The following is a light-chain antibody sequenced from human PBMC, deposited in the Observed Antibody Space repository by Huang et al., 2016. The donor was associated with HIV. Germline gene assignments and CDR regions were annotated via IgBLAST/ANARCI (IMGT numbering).Light chain of an antibody. CDR2: GAS. CDR3: QQYGGSPRT. V-gene: IGKV3-20*01. CDR1: QSVGSS. Sequence: EIVLTQSPGTLSLSPGERATLSCRVSQSVGSSLAWYQQRPAQAPRLLIYGASSRATGIPDRFSGSGSGTDLTLTISRLEPEDFVVYYCQQYGGSPRTFGQGTKVE. J-gene: IGKJ1*01.